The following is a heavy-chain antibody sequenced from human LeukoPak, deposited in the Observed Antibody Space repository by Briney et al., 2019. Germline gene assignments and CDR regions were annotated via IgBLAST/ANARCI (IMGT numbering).Heavy chain of an antibody. J-gene: IGHJ4*02. V-gene: IGHV1-69-2*01. CDR1: GYTFTDYY. CDR3: ATVSGSGSYYNHFDY. CDR2: VDPEDGET. D-gene: IGHD3-10*01. Sequence: ASVTVSFKVSGYTFTDYYMHWVQQAPGKGLEWMGLVDPEDGETIYAEKFQGRVTITADTSTDTAYMELSSLRSEATAVYYCATVSGSGSYYNHFDYWGQGTLVTVSS.